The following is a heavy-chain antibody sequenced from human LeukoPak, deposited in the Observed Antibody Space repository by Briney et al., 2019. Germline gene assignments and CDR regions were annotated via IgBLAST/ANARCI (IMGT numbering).Heavy chain of an antibody. D-gene: IGHD6-19*01. V-gene: IGHV7-4-1*02. CDR3: ARDLSGGWYLAGYFDY. J-gene: IGHJ4*02. Sequence: GASVKVSCKASGYTFTSYAMNWVRQAPGQGLEWMGWVNTNTGNPTYAQGFTGRFVFSLDTSVSTAYLQISSLKAEDTAVYYCARDLSGGWYLAGYFDYWGQGTLVTVSS. CDR1: GYTFTSYA. CDR2: VNTNTGNP.